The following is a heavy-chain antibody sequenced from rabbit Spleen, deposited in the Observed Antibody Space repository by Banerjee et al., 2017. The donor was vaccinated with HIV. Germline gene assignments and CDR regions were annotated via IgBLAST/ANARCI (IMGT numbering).Heavy chain of an antibody. CDR3: ARDLVGAIGWNFGL. CDR2: INTATGKA. J-gene: IGHJ6*01. D-gene: IGHD5-1*01. V-gene: IGHV1S40*01. Sequence: QSLEESGGDLVKPGASLTLTCTASGFSFSDRDVMCWVRQAPGKGLEWIACINTATGKAVHANWAKGRVTISKTSSPTVTLQMTSLTAADTATYFCARDLVGAIGWNFGLWGPGTLVT. CDR1: GFSFSDRDV.